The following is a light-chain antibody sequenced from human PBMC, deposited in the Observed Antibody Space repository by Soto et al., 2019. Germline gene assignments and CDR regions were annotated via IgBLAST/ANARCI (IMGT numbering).Light chain of an antibody. CDR3: QQYGSSPE. CDR1: QSVSSSY. V-gene: IGKV3-20*01. CDR2: GAS. J-gene: IGKJ5*01. Sequence: EIVMTQSPATLSVSPGERATLSCRASQSVSSSYLAWYQQKPGQAPRLLIYGASSRATGIPDRFSGSGSGTDFTLTISRLEPEDFAVYYCQQYGSSPEFGQGTRLEI.